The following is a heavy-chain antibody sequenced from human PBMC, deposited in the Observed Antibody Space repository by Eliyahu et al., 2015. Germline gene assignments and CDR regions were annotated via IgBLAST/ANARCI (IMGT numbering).Heavy chain of an antibody. CDR2: IKSHSYGGTI. CDR1: GVRFSDAW. Sequence: EVQLVESGGGLVKPGGSLRLSCRASGVRFSDAWMSWVRQAPGKGLEWVGRIKSHSYGGTIDYAAPVRGRVAISRDDLRDTVYLQLNSLNTEDTAVYYCTLDQGGFYYFGMNVWGQGTTVTVSS. V-gene: IGHV3-15*01. J-gene: IGHJ6*02. D-gene: IGHD3-16*01. CDR3: TLDQGGFYYFGMNV.